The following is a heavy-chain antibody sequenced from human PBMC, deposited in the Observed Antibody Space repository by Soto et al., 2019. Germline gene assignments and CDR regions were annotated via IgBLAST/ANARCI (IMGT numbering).Heavy chain of an antibody. J-gene: IGHJ1*01. Sequence: PGGSLRLSCAASGFTVSSNYMSWVRQAPGKGLEWVSVIYSGGSTYYADSVKGRFTISRDNSKNTLYLQMNSPRAEDTAVYYCAKDRVGLGSYFLHWCQATLLTVSS. CDR1: GFTVSSNY. D-gene: IGHD3-10*01. V-gene: IGHV3-66*01. CDR2: IYSGGST. CDR3: AKDRVGLGSYFLH.